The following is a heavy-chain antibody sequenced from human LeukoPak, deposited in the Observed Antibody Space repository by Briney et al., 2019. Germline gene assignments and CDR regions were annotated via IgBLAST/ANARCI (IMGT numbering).Heavy chain of an antibody. CDR2: IYPGDSDT. Sequence: GESLKISCKGSGYTFTSYWITWVRQMPGKGLEWMGIIYPGDSDTRYSPSFQGQVTISADKSISTAYLQWSSLKASDTAMYYCARPSSIVGARLDYWGQGTLVTVSS. J-gene: IGHJ4*02. D-gene: IGHD1-26*01. CDR1: GYTFTSYW. V-gene: IGHV5-51*01. CDR3: ARPSSIVGARLDY.